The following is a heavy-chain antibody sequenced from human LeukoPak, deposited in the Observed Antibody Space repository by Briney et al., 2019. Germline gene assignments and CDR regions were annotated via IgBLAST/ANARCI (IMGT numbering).Heavy chain of an antibody. D-gene: IGHD4-17*01. J-gene: IGHJ6*02. V-gene: IGHV4-59*08. Sequence: SETLSLTCTVSGGSLSSFYWSWIRQPPGKGLEWIGYMYYSGSTNYNPSLKSRVTMSVDTSRNQFSLKLRSVTAADTAVYYCARLFPFYGNARYGLDVWGPGTPVTVSS. CDR1: GGSLSSFY. CDR2: MYYSGST. CDR3: ARLFPFYGNARYGLDV.